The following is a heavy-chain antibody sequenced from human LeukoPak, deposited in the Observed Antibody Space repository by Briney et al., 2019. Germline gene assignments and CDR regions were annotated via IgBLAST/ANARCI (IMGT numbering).Heavy chain of an antibody. V-gene: IGHV3-48*03. CDR1: GFTFSNYE. CDR2: IGTHGSPS. Sequence: PGGSLRLSCAASGFTFSNYEMNWVRQAPGKGLEWVSYIGTHGSPSYYAASVEGRFTVSRDNAKNSLYLQMNSLRAEDTAVYYCASSYDTSGRDYWGQGILVTVSS. J-gene: IGHJ4*02. D-gene: IGHD3-22*01. CDR3: ASSYDTSGRDY.